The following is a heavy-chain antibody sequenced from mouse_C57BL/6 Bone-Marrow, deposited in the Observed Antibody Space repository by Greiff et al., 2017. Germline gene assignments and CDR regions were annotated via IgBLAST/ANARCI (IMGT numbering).Heavy chain of an antibody. V-gene: IGHV1-82*01. CDR2: IYPGDGDT. CDR1: GYAFSSSW. J-gene: IGHJ3*01. CDR3: ARWLLPFAY. D-gene: IGHD2-3*01. Sequence: LQESGPELVKPGASVKISCKASGYAFSSSWMNWVKQRPGKGLEWIGRIYPGDGDTNYNGKFKGKATLTADKSSSTAYMQLSSLTSEDSAVYFCARWLLPFAYWGQGTLVTVSA.